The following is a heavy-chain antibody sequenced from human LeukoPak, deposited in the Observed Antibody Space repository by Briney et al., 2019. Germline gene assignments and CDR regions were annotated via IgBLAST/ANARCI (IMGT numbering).Heavy chain of an antibody. D-gene: IGHD3-3*01. CDR3: ARELPPLEKYYFDY. CDR2: IWYDGSNK. V-gene: IGHV3-33*01. CDR1: GFTFGSYG. Sequence: GRSLRLSCAASGFTFGSYGMHWVRQAPGKGLQWVAVIWYDGSNKYYADSVKGRFTISRDNSKNTLSLQMNSLRAEDTAVYYCARELPPLEKYYFDYWGQGTLVTVSS. J-gene: IGHJ4*02.